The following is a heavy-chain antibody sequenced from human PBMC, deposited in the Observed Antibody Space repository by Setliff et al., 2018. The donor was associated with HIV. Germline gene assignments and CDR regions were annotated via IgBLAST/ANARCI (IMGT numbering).Heavy chain of an antibody. CDR1: GGSTTSGGYY. CDR3: ARHSLDYGDYVVENYYYYMDV. Sequence: SETLSLTCSVSGGSTTSGGYYWSWIRQHPGKGLEYIGYIYYSGSTYYNPSLKSRVTISVDTSKNQFSLKLSSVTAADTAVYYCARHSLDYGDYVVENYYYYMDVWGKGTTVTVSS. CDR2: IYYSGST. J-gene: IGHJ6*03. V-gene: IGHV4-39*01. D-gene: IGHD4-17*01.